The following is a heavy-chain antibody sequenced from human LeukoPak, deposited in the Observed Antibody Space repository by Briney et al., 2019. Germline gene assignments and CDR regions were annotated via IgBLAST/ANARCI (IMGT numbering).Heavy chain of an antibody. J-gene: IGHJ4*02. CDR1: GGSIGRSSYY. CDR2: IYYTVST. Sequence: SETLSLTCTVSGGSIGRSSYYWGWIRQPPEKGLEWIGNIYYTVSTEYNPSLKSRVTISTNTSKNQFSLKLSSVTAADTAVYYCARVSAKTVDYWGQGTLVTVSS. V-gene: IGHV4-39*07. CDR3: ARVSAKTVDY.